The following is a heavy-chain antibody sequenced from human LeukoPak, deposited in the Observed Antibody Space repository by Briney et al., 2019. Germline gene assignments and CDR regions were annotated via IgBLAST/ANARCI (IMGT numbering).Heavy chain of an antibody. CDR2: ISSSSSTI. CDR3: ARGGYSYGYGSYYYYYMDV. Sequence: GGSLRLSCAASGFTFSSYSMNWVRQAPGKGLEWVSYISSSSSTIYYADSVKGRFTISRDNGKNSLYLQMNNLRAEDTAVYYCARGGYSYGYGSYYYYYMDVWGKGTTVTVSS. CDR1: GFTFSSYS. J-gene: IGHJ6*03. V-gene: IGHV3-48*01. D-gene: IGHD5-18*01.